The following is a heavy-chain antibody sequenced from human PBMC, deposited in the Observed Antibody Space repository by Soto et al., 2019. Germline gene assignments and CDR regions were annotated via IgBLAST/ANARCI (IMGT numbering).Heavy chain of an antibody. Sequence: EVQLVESGGGLVQPGRSLRLSCAASGFTFDDYAMHWVRQAPGKGLEWVSGISWNSGSIGYADSVKGRFPISRDNAKNSLYLQMNSLRAEDTALYYWAKDRGSGRSWVGELTKQYYYGMEVWGQGTTVTGSS. CDR1: GFTFDDYA. CDR2: ISWNSGSI. V-gene: IGHV3-9*01. J-gene: IGHJ6*02. D-gene: IGHD3-10*01. CDR3: AKDRGSGRSWVGELTKQYYYGMEV.